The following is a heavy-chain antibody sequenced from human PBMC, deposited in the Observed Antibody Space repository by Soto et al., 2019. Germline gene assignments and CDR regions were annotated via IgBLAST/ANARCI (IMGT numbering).Heavy chain of an antibody. CDR1: GFTFSNYY. D-gene: IGHD2-15*01. CDR3: ARCLLGVGEPFDI. Sequence: QVQLVDSGGGLVKPGGSLRLSCAASGFTFSNYYMTWIRQAPGKGLEWISYISDSGSVTYYADSVQGRFSISRDNAKNSLFLEMNDLRVDDTAVYYCARCLLGVGEPFDIWGQGTMVTVSS. V-gene: IGHV3-11*01. J-gene: IGHJ3*02. CDR2: ISDSGSVT.